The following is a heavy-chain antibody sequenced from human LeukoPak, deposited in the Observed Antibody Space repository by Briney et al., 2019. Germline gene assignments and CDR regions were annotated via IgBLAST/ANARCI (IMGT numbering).Heavy chain of an antibody. J-gene: IGHJ4*02. V-gene: IGHV1-69*01. CDR2: IIPIFGTA. CDR3: ARGTYYDILTGYSQGGYFDY. D-gene: IGHD3-9*01. CDR1: GGTFSSYA. Sequence: SVKVSCKASGGTFSSYAISWVRQAPGQGLEWMGGIIPIFGTANYAQKFQGRVTITADESTSTAYMELSSLRSEDTAVYYCARGTYYDILTGYSQGGYFDYWGQGTPVTVSS.